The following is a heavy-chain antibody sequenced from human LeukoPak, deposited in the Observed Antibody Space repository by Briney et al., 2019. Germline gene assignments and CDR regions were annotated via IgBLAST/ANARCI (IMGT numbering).Heavy chain of an antibody. D-gene: IGHD3-22*01. J-gene: IGHJ1*01. CDR2: FDPEDGET. CDR3: VTVSYYYESSVYQWYFHH. Sequence: ASVKVSCKFTGYTHSELSIHWVRQAPGKGLEWMGGFDPEDGETIYAQRFQGRVTMTVDTSTGTAYMWLSSLRSEDAAVYYCVTVSYYYESSVYQWYFHHWGQGTLVTVSS. CDR1: GYTHSELS. V-gene: IGHV1-24*01.